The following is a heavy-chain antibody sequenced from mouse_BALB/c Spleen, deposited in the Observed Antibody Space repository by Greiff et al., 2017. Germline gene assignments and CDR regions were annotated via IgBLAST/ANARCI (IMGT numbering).Heavy chain of an antibody. Sequence: EVQVVESGGGLVKPGGSLKLSCAASGFTFSSYAMSWVRQTPEKRLEWVASISSGGSTYYPDSVKGRFTISRDNARNILYLQMSSLRSEDTAMYYCARDYYSGYFDVWGAGTTVTVSS. J-gene: IGHJ1*01. CDR3: ARDYYSGYFDV. CDR1: GFTFSSYA. V-gene: IGHV5-6-5*01. CDR2: ISSGGST. D-gene: IGHD1-1*01.